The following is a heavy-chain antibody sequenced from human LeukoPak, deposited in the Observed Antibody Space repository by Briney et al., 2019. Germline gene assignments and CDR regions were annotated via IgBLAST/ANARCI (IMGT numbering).Heavy chain of an antibody. CDR2: INPSGGSP. CDR1: GDTFTTYY. J-gene: IGHJ3*02. CDR3: ARSSAIDAFDI. Sequence: ASVKVSCKASGDTFTTYYLHWVRQAPGQGLEWMGIINPSGGSPTYAQKFQGRVTMTRDTSTSTVYVEVSSLRSEDTAVYYCARSSAIDAFDIWGQGTMVTVSP. V-gene: IGHV1-46*01.